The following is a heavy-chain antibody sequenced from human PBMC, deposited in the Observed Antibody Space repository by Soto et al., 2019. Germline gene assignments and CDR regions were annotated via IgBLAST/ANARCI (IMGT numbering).Heavy chain of an antibody. CDR1: GFTFSSFG. CDR2: IWYDGTNE. D-gene: IGHD2-2*01. CDR3: ARPRSAAAFVGGYFDY. J-gene: IGHJ4*02. Sequence: GGSLRLSCAASGFTFSSFGMHWVRQAPGKGLEWVAVIWYDGTNEYYADSVKGRFTISRDNSKNTLYLQMNSLRVEDTAVYYCARPRSAAAFVGGYFDYWGQGTLVTVSS. V-gene: IGHV3-33*01.